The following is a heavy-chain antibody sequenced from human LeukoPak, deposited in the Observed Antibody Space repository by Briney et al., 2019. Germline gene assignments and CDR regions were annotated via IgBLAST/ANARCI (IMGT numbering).Heavy chain of an antibody. V-gene: IGHV3-30*02. D-gene: IGHD3-22*01. CDR3: AKELPANYYDSSGYYPRSSKNDY. CDR1: GFTFSSYG. Sequence: PGGSLRLSCAASGFTFSSYGMHWVRQAPGKGLEWVAFIRYDGSNKYYADSVKGRFTISRDNSKNTLYLQMNSLRAEDTAVYYCAKELPANYYDSSGYYPRSSKNDYWGQGTLVTVSS. CDR2: IRYDGSNK. J-gene: IGHJ4*02.